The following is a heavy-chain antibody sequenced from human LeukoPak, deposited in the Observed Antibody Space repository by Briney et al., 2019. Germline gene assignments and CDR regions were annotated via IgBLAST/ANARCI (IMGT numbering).Heavy chain of an antibody. CDR1: GFTFSGSA. V-gene: IGHV3-73*01. D-gene: IGHD2-21*01. J-gene: IGHJ3*02. Sequence: GGSLRLSCAASGFTFSGSAIHWVRQASGKGLEWVGRIRSKANSYATAYAASVKGRFTISRDDSKNTAYLQMNSLKTEDTAVYYCTGTVVVRGSDAFDIWGQGTMVTVSS. CDR2: IRSKANSYAT. CDR3: TGTVVVRGSDAFDI.